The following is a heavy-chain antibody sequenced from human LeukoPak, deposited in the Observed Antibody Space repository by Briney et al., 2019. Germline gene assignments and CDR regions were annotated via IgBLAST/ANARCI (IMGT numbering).Heavy chain of an antibody. CDR1: GFTFSTYW. V-gene: IGHV3-74*01. CDR2: INSDGGTI. J-gene: IGHJ4*02. CDR3: VSDDGSNWLPFDY. D-gene: IGHD3-10*01. Sequence: GGSLRLSCAASGFTFSTYWMHWVRQAPGKGLVWVSRINSDGGTIGYADSVKDRLTVSRDNAKSTLYLQMNSLRAEDTAIYYCVSDDGSNWLPFDYWGQGTLVTVSS.